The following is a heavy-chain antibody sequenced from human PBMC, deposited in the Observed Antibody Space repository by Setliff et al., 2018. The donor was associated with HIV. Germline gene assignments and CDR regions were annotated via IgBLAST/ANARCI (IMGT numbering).Heavy chain of an antibody. CDR3: AREYDVLTGYYISAFDI. CDR1: GYTFTSNG. CDR2: ISAYNGNT. Sequence: ASVKVSCKASGYTFTSNGITWVRQAPGQGLEWMGWISAYNGNTNYAQKFQGRVTMSTDTSTSTAYMELRSLRSDDTAMYYCAREYDVLTGYYISAFDIWGQGTMVTVSS. V-gene: IGHV1-18*01. J-gene: IGHJ3*02. D-gene: IGHD3-9*01.